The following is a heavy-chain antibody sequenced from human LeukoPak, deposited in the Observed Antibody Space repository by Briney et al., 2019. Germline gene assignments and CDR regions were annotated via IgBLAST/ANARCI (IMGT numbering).Heavy chain of an antibody. V-gene: IGHV4-59*01. J-gene: IGHJ4*02. CDR1: GGSFSGYY. CDR2: ISYSGNT. CDR3: ARGGSGYDSFDY. Sequence: SETLSLTCAVYGGSFSGYYWSWIRQPPGKGLEWIGYISYSGNTNYNPSLKSRVTISLDTSKKQFSLKLSSVTAADTAIYYCARGGSGYDSFDYWGQGTLVTVSS. D-gene: IGHD5-12*01.